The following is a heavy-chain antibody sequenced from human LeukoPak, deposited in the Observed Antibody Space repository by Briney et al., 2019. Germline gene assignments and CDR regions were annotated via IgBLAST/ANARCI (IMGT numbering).Heavy chain of an antibody. J-gene: IGHJ6*03. D-gene: IGHD3-22*01. CDR1: GGTFSSYA. CDR3: ARGRYYYDSSGYYPRKAYYYYYYYMDV. V-gene: IGHV1-69*06. CDR2: IIPIFGTA. Sequence: SVKVSCKASGGTFSSYAISWVRQAPGQGLEWMGGIIPIFGTANYAQKFQGRVTITADKSTSTAYMELSSLRSEDTAVYYCARGRYYYDSSGYYPRKAYYYYYYYMDVWGKGTTVTVSS.